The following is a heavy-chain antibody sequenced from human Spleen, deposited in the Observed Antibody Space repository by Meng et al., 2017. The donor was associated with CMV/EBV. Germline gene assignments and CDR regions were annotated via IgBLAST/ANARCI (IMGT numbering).Heavy chain of an antibody. CDR3: AKDGIEGYYDSSGYYDY. CDR2: IKQDGSEK. V-gene: IGHV3-7*03. CDR1: GFTFSSYW. Sequence: GESLKISCAASGFTFSSYWMSWVRQAPGKGLEWVANIKQDGSEKYYVDSVKGRFTISRDNAKNSLYLQMNSLRAEDTAVFYCAKDGIEGYYDSSGYYDYWGQGTLVTVSS. J-gene: IGHJ4*02. D-gene: IGHD3-22*01.